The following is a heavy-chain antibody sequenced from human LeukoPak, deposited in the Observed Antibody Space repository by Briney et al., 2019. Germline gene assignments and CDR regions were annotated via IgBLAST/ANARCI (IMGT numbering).Heavy chain of an antibody. Sequence: PGGSLRLSCAASGFTFSSYDMHWVRQAPGKGLEWVSAIGTAGDTYYPVSVKGRFTISRENAKNSLYLQMNSLRAGDTAVYYCARGGYYDSSGYYNPGAFDIWGQGTMVTVSS. D-gene: IGHD3-22*01. CDR1: GFTFSSYD. J-gene: IGHJ3*02. CDR3: ARGGYYDSSGYYNPGAFDI. CDR2: IGTAGDT. V-gene: IGHV3-13*04.